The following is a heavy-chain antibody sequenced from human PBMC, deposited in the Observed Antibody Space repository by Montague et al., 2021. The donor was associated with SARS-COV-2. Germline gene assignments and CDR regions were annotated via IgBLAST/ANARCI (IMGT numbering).Heavy chain of an antibody. V-gene: IGHV4-39*01. Sequence: SETLSLTCTVSGGSISSSSYYWGWIRQPPGKGLEWIGSIYYSGSTYYNPSLKSRVTISVDTSKNQFSLKLSSVTAADTAVYYCARGYSGYEDPTGLDTWGQGTLVTVSS. CDR1: GGSISSSSYY. J-gene: IGHJ5*02. CDR3: ARGYSGYEDPTGLDT. CDR2: IYYSGST. D-gene: IGHD5-12*01.